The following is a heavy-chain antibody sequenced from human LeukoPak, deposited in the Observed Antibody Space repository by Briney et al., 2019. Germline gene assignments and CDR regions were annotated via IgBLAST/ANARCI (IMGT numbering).Heavy chain of an antibody. V-gene: IGHV3-74*01. D-gene: IGHD1-26*01. CDR1: GFTFSSYW. Sequence: PGGSLRLSCAASGFTFSSYWMHWVRQAPGKGLVWVSRINSDGSSTSYADSVKGRFTISRDNAKNTLYLQMNSLRAEDTAVYYCARARSGSYWGRFDYWGQGTLVTVSP. CDR3: ARARSGSYWGRFDY. CDR2: INSDGSST. J-gene: IGHJ4*02.